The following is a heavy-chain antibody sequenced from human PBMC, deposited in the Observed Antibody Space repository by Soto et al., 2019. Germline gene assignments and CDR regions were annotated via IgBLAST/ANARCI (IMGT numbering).Heavy chain of an antibody. CDR3: AKALKRITIFGVASQGVDYYYGMDV. CDR2: ISYDGSNK. D-gene: IGHD3-3*01. V-gene: IGHV3-30*18. J-gene: IGHJ6*02. Sequence: GGSLRLSCAASGFTFSSYGMHWVRQAPGKGLEWVAVISYDGSNKYYADSVKGRFTISRDNSKNTLYLQMNSLRAEDTAVYYCAKALKRITIFGVASQGVDYYYGMDVWGQGTTVTVSS. CDR1: GFTFSSYG.